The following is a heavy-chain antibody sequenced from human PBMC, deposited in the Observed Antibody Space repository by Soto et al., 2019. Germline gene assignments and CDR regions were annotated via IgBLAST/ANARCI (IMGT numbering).Heavy chain of an antibody. CDR3: ASAGLAARRENSYGMDV. CDR1: GGSISGYY. CDR2: IYTSGST. D-gene: IGHD6-6*01. Sequence: PSETLSLTCTVSGGSISGYYWSWIRQPAGKGLEWIGRIYTSGSTNYNPSPKSRVTMTVDTSKNQFSLKLSSITAADTAVYYCASAGLAARRENSYGMDVWGQGTTVTVSS. V-gene: IGHV4-4*07. J-gene: IGHJ6*02.